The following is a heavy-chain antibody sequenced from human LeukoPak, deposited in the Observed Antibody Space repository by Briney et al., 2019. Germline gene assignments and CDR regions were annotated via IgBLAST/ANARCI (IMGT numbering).Heavy chain of an antibody. CDR1: GFTFSSYS. J-gene: IGHJ2*01. V-gene: IGHV3-21*01. D-gene: IGHD4-23*01. CDR2: ISSSSSYI. Sequence: GGSLRLSCAASGFTFSSYSMNWVRQAPGKGLERVSSISSSSSYIYYADSVKGRFTISRDNAKNSLYLQMNSLRAEDTAVYYCARLDYGGRGSNWYFDLWGRGTLVTVSS. CDR3: ARLDYGGRGSNWYFDL.